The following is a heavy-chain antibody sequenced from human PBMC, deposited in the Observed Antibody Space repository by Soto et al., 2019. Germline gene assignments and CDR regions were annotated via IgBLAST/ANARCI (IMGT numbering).Heavy chain of an antibody. D-gene: IGHD4-4*01. CDR2: ISSDGSST. CDR3: ARGAYRYFDY. Sequence: QVQLAESGGGVVQPGKSLRLSCVASGFTFSGYAMHWIRQAPGKAPEWVALISSDGSSTLYADSVRGRFTISRDNSRDTLYLQLNSLRPDDTAVFSCARGAYRYFDYWGQGTLVTVSS. V-gene: IGHV3-30-3*01. CDR1: GFTFSGYA. J-gene: IGHJ4*02.